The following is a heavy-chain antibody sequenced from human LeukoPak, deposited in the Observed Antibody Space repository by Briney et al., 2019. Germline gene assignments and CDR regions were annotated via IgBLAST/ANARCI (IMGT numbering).Heavy chain of an antibody. CDR3: ARGATVAGDFDC. D-gene: IGHD6-19*01. Sequence: GGSLRLSCAASGFTFSSYAMSWVRQAPGKGLEWVSAISGSGGSTYYADSVKGRFTISRDNSKNTLYLQMNSLRVEDSAVYYCARGATVAGDFDCWGQGTLLTVSS. CDR1: GFTFSSYA. J-gene: IGHJ4*02. CDR2: ISGSGGST. V-gene: IGHV3-23*01.